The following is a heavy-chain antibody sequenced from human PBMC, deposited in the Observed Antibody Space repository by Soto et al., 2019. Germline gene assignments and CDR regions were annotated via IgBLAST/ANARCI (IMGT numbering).Heavy chain of an antibody. CDR1: GFTFSNAR. CDR2: IKSKTDGGTT. J-gene: IGHJ1*01. V-gene: IGHV3-15*01. CDR3: TTGSYYYDSSGVREYFQH. Sequence: PGGSLRLSCAASGFTFSNARVSWVRQAPGKGLEWVGRIKSKTDGGTTDYAAPVKGRFTISRDDSKNTLYLQMNSLKTEDTAVYYCTTGSYYYDSSGVREYFQHWGQGTLVTVSS. D-gene: IGHD3-22*01.